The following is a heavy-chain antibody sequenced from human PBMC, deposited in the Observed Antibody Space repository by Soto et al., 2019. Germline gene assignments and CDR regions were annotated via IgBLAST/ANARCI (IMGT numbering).Heavy chain of an antibody. CDR2: IIPLIGTA. J-gene: IGHJ6*04. CDR3: ARFVMTTVPAYFYYGLDV. Sequence: QVQLVQSGAEVRKPGSSVTVSCKASGGTFSTYGITWVRQAPGQGLEWMGNIIPLIGTANYAQRFRGRVTITADEYTTTDKVELPSLSSEGTAMYYCARFVMTTVPAYFYYGLDVWGKGTTVSVSS. CDR1: GGTFSTYG. D-gene: IGHD4-4*01. V-gene: IGHV1-69*18.